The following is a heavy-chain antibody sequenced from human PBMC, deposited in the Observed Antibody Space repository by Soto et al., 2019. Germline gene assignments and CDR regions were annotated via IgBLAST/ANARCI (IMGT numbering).Heavy chain of an antibody. D-gene: IGHD3-10*01. J-gene: IGHJ6*02. Sequence: KPSETLSLTCTVSGGSISTSNYYWGWIRQPPGKGLEWIGSIYYGGRTYYNPSLESRVTISVDTSKNQFSLKLTSVTAADTAVYYCARQLSALTSLPYVWGQGTTVTVSS. CDR2: IYYGGRT. CDR3: ARQLSALTSLPYV. V-gene: IGHV4-39*01. CDR1: GGSISTSNYY.